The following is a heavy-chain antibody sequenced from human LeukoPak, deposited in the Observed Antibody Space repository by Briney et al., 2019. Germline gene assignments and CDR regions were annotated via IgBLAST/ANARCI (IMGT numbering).Heavy chain of an antibody. CDR2: ISGSGGST. Sequence: GGSPRLSCVGSGFSFSSYGMSWVRQAPGKGLEWVSSISGSGGSTYFADSVKGRFNISRDNAKNTVYLQMNSLRVEDTAIYYCVKLSLTAAGRGKTWFDLWGQGTLVSVSS. D-gene: IGHD6-13*01. V-gene: IGHV3-23*01. CDR3: VKLSLTAAGRGKTWFDL. J-gene: IGHJ5*01. CDR1: GFSFSSYG.